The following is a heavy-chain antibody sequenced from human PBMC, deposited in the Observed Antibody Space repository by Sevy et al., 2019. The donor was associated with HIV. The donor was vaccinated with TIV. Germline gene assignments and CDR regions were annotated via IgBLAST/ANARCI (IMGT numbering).Heavy chain of an antibody. CDR3: ARGGYYYDNAAYYALDS. V-gene: IGHV3-33*01. J-gene: IGHJ4*02. Sequence: SCKVSGYTLTELSMHWVRQAPGKGMEWVAIIWSDGAYQYHGDSVKGRFTISRDNSKNTLYLQMNNVRVEDTAVYYCARGGYYYDNAAYYALDSWGQGTLVTVSS. CDR2: IWSDGAYQ. D-gene: IGHD3-22*01. CDR1: GYTLTELS.